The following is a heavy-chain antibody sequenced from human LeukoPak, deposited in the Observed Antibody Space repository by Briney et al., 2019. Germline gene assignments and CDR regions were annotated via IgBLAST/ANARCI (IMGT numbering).Heavy chain of an antibody. CDR3: ATGGQCGY. CDR2: IKQDGSEK. CDR1: GFTFSSYW. V-gene: IGHV3-7*03. Sequence: GGSLRLSCAVSGFTFSSYWMSWVRQAPGKGLEWVANIKQDGSEKYYVDSVKGRFTISRDNAKNSLFLQMNSLRAEDTAVYYCATGGQCGYWGQGTLVTVSS. D-gene: IGHD3-10*01. J-gene: IGHJ4*02.